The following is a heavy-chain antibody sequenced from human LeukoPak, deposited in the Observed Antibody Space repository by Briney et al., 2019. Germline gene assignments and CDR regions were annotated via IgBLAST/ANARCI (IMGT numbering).Heavy chain of an antibody. J-gene: IGHJ3*02. CDR1: GGSFSGYY. Sequence: SETLSLTCAVYGGSFSGYYWSWIRQPPGKGLEWIGEINHSGSTNYNPSLKSRVTMSVDTSKNQFSLKLSSVAAADTAVYYCARVGHLARSDAFDIWGQGTMVTVSS. CDR3: ARVGHLARSDAFDI. CDR2: INHSGST. V-gene: IGHV4-34*01.